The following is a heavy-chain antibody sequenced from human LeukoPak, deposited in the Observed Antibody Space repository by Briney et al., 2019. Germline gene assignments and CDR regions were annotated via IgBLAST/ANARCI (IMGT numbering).Heavy chain of an antibody. CDR3: ARIRRFAYSSSFHPLIYGMDV. CDR1: GFTYSTYE. Sequence: GGSLRLSCAASGFTYSTYEMNWVRQAPGKGLEWASYISNTGSTIYYADSVKGRFTISRDNAKNSLYLQMNSLRAEDTAVYYCARIRRFAYSSSFHPLIYGMDVWGQGTTVTVSS. V-gene: IGHV3-48*03. J-gene: IGHJ6*02. D-gene: IGHD6-13*01. CDR2: ISNTGSTI.